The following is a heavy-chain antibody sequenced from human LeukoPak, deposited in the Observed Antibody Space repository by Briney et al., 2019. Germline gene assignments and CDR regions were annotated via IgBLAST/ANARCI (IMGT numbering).Heavy chain of an antibody. Sequence: PGGSLRLSCAASGFTFSSFALSWVRQAPGKGLEWVSSISGSGDSTYYMESVKGRFTISRDNSENTLYLQMNSLRADDTAVYYCAKDPRSPLLRYFDWSHSNWFDPWGQGTLVTASS. CDR2: ISGSGDST. J-gene: IGHJ5*02. CDR3: AKDPRSPLLRYFDWSHSNWFDP. D-gene: IGHD3-9*01. CDR1: GFTFSSFA. V-gene: IGHV3-23*01.